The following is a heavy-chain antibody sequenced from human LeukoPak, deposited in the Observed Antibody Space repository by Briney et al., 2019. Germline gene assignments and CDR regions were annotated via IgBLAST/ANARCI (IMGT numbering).Heavy chain of an antibody. CDR2: IYYTGST. D-gene: IGHD5-18*01. CDR1: GGSISSYY. V-gene: IGHV4-59*01. Sequence: PSETLSLTCTVSGGSISSYYWSWIRLPPGKGLEWIGYIYYTGSTNYNPSLKSRVTISVDTSKSQFSLKLSFVTAADTAVYYCAKLGYPDYWGQGTLVTVSS. J-gene: IGHJ4*02. CDR3: AKLGYPDY.